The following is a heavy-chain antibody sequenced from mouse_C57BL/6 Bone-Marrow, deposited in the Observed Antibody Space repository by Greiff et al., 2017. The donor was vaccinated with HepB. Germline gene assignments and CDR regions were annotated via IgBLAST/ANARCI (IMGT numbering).Heavy chain of an antibody. J-gene: IGHJ3*01. CDR2: IRLKSDNYAT. CDR1: GFTFSNYW. CDR3: AVPWFAY. V-gene: IGHV6-3*01. Sequence: EVKLMESGGGLVQPGGSMKLSCVASGFTFSNYWMNWVRQSPEKGLEWVAQIRLKSDNYATHYAESVKGRFTISRDDSKSSIYLQMNNLRAEDTGIYYCAVPWFAYWGQGTLVTVSA.